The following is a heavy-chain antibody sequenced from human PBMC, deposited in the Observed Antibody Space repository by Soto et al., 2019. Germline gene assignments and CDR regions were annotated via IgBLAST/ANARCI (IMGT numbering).Heavy chain of an antibody. V-gene: IGHV4-31*03. CDR1: GGSINSGGYY. D-gene: IGHD3-22*01. CDR3: ARDMLGMIGIGVDV. J-gene: IGHJ6*02. Sequence: SETLSLTCSVSGGSINSGGYYWNWIRQLPGKGLEWIGYVYYSETNYNPSLKSRVTISSDTSKNQFSLKVGSVTAADTAVYYCARDMLGMIGIGVDVWGQGTTVTVSS. CDR2: VYYSET.